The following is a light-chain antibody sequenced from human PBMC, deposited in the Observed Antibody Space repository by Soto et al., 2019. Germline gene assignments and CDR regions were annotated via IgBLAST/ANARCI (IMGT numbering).Light chain of an antibody. J-gene: IGKJ4*01. CDR1: QSVRSSH. V-gene: IGKV3-20*01. CDR3: QQYSASPLT. Sequence: EIVLTQSPGTLSLSPGERATFSCRASQSVRSSHLAWYQHKPGQAPRLLIYGASSGATGIPDRFSGSGSGTDFTLTISRLEPEDFAVYYCQQYSASPLTFGGGSMVDVK. CDR2: GAS.